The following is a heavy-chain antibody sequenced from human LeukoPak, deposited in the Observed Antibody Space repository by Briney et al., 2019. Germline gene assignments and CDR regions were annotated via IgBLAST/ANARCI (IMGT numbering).Heavy chain of an antibody. Sequence: PGGSLRLSCAASGFTFSIYAMYWVRQAPGKGLEWVAVISYDGSNKYYADSVKGRFTISRDNSKNTLYLQMNSLRAEDTAVYYCARVGGYFRGQGTLVTVSS. D-gene: IGHD3-10*01. V-gene: IGHV3-30*04. CDR2: ISYDGSNK. J-gene: IGHJ4*02. CDR1: GFTFSIYA. CDR3: ARVGGYF.